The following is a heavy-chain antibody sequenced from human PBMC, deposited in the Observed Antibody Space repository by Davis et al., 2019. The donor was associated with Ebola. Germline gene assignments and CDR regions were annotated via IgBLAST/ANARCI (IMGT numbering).Heavy chain of an antibody. D-gene: IGHD3-10*01. CDR1: GYSFTSYW. CDR3: ARQESLYGWIDH. V-gene: IGHV5-10-1*01. CDR2: IDPSDSYT. Sequence: PGGSLRLSCKGSGYSFTSYWISWVRQMPGKGLEWMGRIDPSDSYTNYSPSFQGHVTISADKSISTAYLQWSSLKASDTATYYCARQESLYGWIDHWGQGTLVTVSS. J-gene: IGHJ4*02.